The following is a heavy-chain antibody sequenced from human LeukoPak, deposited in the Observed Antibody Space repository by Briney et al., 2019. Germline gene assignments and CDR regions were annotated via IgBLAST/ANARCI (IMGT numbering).Heavy chain of an antibody. CDR1: GDSVSSNSVS. J-gene: IGHJ4*02. V-gene: IGHV6-1*01. Sequence: SQTLSLTCAISGDSVSSNSVSWNWIRQSPSRGLEWLGRTYYRSKWYNDFAVSVQSRITINPDTSKNQISLQLNSVTPEDTAVYFCARGVTVLQHFDYWGQGTLVTVSS. CDR3: ARGVTVLQHFDY. D-gene: IGHD2-15*01. CDR2: TYYRSKWYN.